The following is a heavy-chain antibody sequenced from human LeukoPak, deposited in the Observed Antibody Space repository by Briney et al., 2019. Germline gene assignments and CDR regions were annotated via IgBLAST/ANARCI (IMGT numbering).Heavy chain of an antibody. Sequence: ASVKVSCKASGYTFIDYYIHWVRQAPGQGLEWMGWINPNSGGTLYAQKFQGRVTMTTDTSISTAYMEVRWLRSEDTAVYYCARAGYSDYDYPLDGVDIWGQGTMVTVSS. J-gene: IGHJ3*02. CDR1: GYTFIDYY. CDR2: INPNSGGT. D-gene: IGHD5-12*01. CDR3: ARAGYSDYDYPLDGVDI. V-gene: IGHV1-2*02.